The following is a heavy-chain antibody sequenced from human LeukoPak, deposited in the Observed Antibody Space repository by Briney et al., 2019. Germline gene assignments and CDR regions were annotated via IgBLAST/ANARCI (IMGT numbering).Heavy chain of an antibody. CDR1: GYTFTGYY. J-gene: IGHJ4*02. D-gene: IGHD6-13*01. Sequence: AASVKVSCTASGYTFTGYYMHWVRQAPGQGLEWMGWISAYNGNTNYAQKLQGRVTMTTDTSTSTAYMELRSLRSDDTAVYYCARDPWGSYSSSWYRYWGQGTLVTVSS. V-gene: IGHV1-18*04. CDR2: ISAYNGNT. CDR3: ARDPWGSYSSSWYRY.